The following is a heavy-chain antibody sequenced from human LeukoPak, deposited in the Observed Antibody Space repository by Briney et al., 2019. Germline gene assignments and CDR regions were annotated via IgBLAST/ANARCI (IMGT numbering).Heavy chain of an antibody. Sequence: GGSLRLSCAASGFTFSNYWMNWVRQVPGKGLVWVSRINSDGSSTRYADSVKGRFTISRDNAKNTLYLQMNSLRAEDTAVYYCASQYYYDSSGHYRERDYWGQGTLVTVSS. D-gene: IGHD3-22*01. V-gene: IGHV3-74*01. CDR3: ASQYYYDSSGHYRERDY. CDR2: INSDGSST. J-gene: IGHJ4*02. CDR1: GFTFSNYW.